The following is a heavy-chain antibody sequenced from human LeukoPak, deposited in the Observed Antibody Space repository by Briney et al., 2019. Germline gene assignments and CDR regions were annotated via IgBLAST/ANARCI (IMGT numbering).Heavy chain of an antibody. D-gene: IGHD3-16*01. Sequence: GGSLRLSCAASGYTFSSYWMHWVRQAPGKGLVWVSRINSDGSTTSYAHSVKGRVTISRDNAKNTMYLHMNSLRAEDTAVYYCARDLRGIGDETAYWGQGTLITVSS. J-gene: IGHJ4*02. CDR3: ARDLRGIGDETAY. V-gene: IGHV3-74*01. CDR1: GYTFSSYW. CDR2: INSDGSTT.